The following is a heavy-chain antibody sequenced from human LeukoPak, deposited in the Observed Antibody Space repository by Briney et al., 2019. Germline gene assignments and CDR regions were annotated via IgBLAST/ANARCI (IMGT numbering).Heavy chain of an antibody. D-gene: IGHD3-3*01. CDR3: ARDLLEVGILYGMDV. CDR1: GFTFSSYW. J-gene: IGHJ6*02. Sequence: PGGSLRLSCAASGFTFSSYWMHWVRQAPGKGLVWVSRIKSDGSSTSYADPVKGRFTISRDNAKNSLYLQMNSLRAEDTAVYYCARDLLEVGILYGMDVWGQGTTVTVSS. CDR2: IKSDGSST. V-gene: IGHV3-74*01.